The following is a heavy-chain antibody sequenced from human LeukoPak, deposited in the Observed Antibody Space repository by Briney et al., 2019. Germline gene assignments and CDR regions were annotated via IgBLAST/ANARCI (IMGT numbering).Heavy chain of an antibody. CDR2: ISTTGSSI. CDR1: GFTFSSYE. D-gene: IGHD2-15*01. J-gene: IGHJ6*03. Sequence: GGSLRLSCAASGFTFSSYEMNWVRQAPGKGLEWVSYISTTGSSIYYADSVKGRFTISRDNAKNSLYLQMNSLRAEDTAVYYCARAAECSGGSCYGSYYYYYMDVWGKGTTVTVSS. V-gene: IGHV3-48*03. CDR3: ARAAECSGGSCYGSYYYYYMDV.